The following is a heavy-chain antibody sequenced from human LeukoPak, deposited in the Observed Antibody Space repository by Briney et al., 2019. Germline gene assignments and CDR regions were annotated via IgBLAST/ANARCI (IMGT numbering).Heavy chain of an antibody. J-gene: IGHJ4*02. CDR3: AKDRATQYYFDY. CDR2: ISYDGSNK. V-gene: IGHV3-30*18. Sequence: PGGSLRLSCAASGFTFSSYGMHWVRQAPGKGLEWVAVISYDGSNKYYADSVKGRFTISRDNSKNTLYLQMNSLRAEDTAVYYCAKDRATQYYFDYWGQGTLVTVSS. D-gene: IGHD1-26*01. CDR1: GFTFSSYG.